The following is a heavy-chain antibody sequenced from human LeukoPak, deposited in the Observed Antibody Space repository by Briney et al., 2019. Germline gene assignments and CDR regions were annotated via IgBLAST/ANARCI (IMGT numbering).Heavy chain of an antibody. V-gene: IGHV3-30-3*01. CDR1: TFSFSSYA. D-gene: IGHD3-10*01. J-gene: IGHJ4*02. CDR3: ARDYYGSGHFDN. CDR2: ISFDGSNK. Sequence: GGSLRLSCAASTFSFSSYAMHWVRQAAGKGLEWVAVISFDGSNKYYADSVKGRFTISRDNSKNTLYLQMDSLRAEDTAVYYCARDYYGSGHFDNWGQGTLVTVSS.